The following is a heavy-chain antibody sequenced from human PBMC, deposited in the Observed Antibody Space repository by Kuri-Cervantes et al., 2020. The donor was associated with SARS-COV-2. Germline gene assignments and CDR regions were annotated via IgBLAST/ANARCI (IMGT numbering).Heavy chain of an antibody. CDR3: ARDSRSSYQVLLDHYYYSYMDV. CDR2: INHSGST. D-gene: IGHD3-3*01. V-gene: IGHV4-34*01. J-gene: IGHJ6*03. CDR1: GGSFSGYY. Sequence: SETLSLTCAVYGGSFSGYYWSWIRQPPGKGLEWIGEINHSGSTNYNPSLKSRVTISVDTSKNQFSLKLNSATAADTAVYFCARDSRSSYQVLLDHYYYSYMDVWGKGTTVTVSS.